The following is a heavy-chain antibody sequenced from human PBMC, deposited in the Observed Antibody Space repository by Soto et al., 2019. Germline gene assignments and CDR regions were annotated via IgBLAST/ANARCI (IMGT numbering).Heavy chain of an antibody. V-gene: IGHV3-74*01. CDR3: ARLLGGSGSFIDY. J-gene: IGHJ4*02. Sequence: EVQLVESGGGLVQPGGSLRLSCAASGFIFSGYWMHWVRQAPGKGLVWVSRINSDGSTTSYAYSVKGRFTISRDNAKNTMYLQMNSVRAEDRAVYYCARLLGGSGSFIDYWGQGTLVTVSS. D-gene: IGHD3-10*01. CDR2: INSDGSTT. CDR1: GFIFSGYW.